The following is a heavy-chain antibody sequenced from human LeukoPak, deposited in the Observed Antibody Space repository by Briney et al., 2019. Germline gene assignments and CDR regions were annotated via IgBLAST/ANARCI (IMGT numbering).Heavy chain of an antibody. Sequence: SETLSLTCTVSGGSISSGDYYWSWIRQPPGKGLEWIGYIYYSGSTYYNPSLKSRVTISVDTSKNQFSLKLSSVTAADTAVYYCARAQQLLSPPVDWFDPWGQGTLVTVSS. D-gene: IGHD1-26*01. CDR3: ARAQQLLSPPVDWFDP. CDR1: GGSISSGDYY. V-gene: IGHV4-30-4*08. J-gene: IGHJ5*02. CDR2: IYYSGST.